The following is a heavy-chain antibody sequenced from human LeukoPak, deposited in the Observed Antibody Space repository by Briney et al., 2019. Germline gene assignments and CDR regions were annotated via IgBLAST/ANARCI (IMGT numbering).Heavy chain of an antibody. CDR3: ARAQDYDSGSY. CDR2: IKQDGSEK. D-gene: IGHD3-10*01. V-gene: IGHV3-7*04. CDR1: GFTFSSYW. J-gene: IGHJ4*02. Sequence: GGSLRLSCAASGFTFSSYWMSWVRQAPGKGLEWVANIKQDGSEKYYVDSVKGRFTISRDNAENSLFLQMNSLRAEDTAVYYCARAQDYDSGSYWGQGTLVTVSS.